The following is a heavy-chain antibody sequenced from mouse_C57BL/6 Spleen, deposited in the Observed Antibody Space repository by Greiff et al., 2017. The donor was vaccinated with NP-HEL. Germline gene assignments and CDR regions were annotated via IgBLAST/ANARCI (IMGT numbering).Heavy chain of an antibody. CDR1: GYTFTSYW. V-gene: IGHV1-69*01. Sequence: QVQLQQPGAELVMPGASVKLSCKASGYTFTSYWMHWVKQRPGQGLEWIGEIDPSDSYTTYNQKFKGKSTLTVDKSSSTAYMQLSSLTSEDSAVYYCARMGRDYYGSSYVGAMDYWGQGTSVTVSS. J-gene: IGHJ4*01. D-gene: IGHD1-1*01. CDR2: IDPSDSYT. CDR3: ARMGRDYYGSSYVGAMDY.